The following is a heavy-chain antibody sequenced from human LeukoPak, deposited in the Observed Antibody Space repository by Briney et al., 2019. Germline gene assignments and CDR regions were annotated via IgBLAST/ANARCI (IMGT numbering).Heavy chain of an antibody. Sequence: PSETLSLTCTVSGGSISTYYWSWIRQPPGKGLEWIGYIYYSGSTNYNPSLKSRVSISVDTSKNQFSLKLSSVTAADTAVYYCARAQAGTGTYYYYMDVWGKGTTVTVSS. CDR1: GGSISTYY. CDR2: IYYSGST. V-gene: IGHV4-59*08. J-gene: IGHJ6*03. D-gene: IGHD6-13*01. CDR3: ARAQAGTGTYYYYMDV.